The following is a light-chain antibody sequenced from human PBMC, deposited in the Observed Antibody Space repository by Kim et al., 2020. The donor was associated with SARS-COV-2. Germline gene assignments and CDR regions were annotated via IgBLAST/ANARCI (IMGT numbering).Light chain of an antibody. CDR3: QQYNNWPYT. Sequence: EIVMTQSPATLSVSPGERATLSCSASQSVSSYLAWYQQKPGQAPRLLMYGASTRATGIPARFSGGGSGTEFTLSITSLQSEDFAVYYCQQYNNWPYTFGQGTKLEI. CDR2: GAS. J-gene: IGKJ2*01. V-gene: IGKV3D-15*01. CDR1: QSVSSY.